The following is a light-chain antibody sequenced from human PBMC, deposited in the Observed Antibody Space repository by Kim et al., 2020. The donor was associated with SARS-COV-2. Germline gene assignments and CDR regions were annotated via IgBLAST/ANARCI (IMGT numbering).Light chain of an antibody. CDR2: GAS. J-gene: IGKJ4*01. V-gene: IGKV3-15*01. CDR3: QQYKNWPPLT. CDR1: QSVGSN. Sequence: SPGERATLSCRASQSVGSNLAWYQQKPGQAPRLLIYGASTRATGIPARFSGSGSGTEFTLTISSLQSEDFVVYYCQQYKNWPPLTFGGGTKVDIK.